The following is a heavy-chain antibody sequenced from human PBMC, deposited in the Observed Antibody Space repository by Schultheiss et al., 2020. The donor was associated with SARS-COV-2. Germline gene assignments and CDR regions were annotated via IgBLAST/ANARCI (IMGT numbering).Heavy chain of an antibody. D-gene: IGHD6-19*01. Sequence: SETLSLTCTVSGVSISSGNNYWSWVRQHPGKGLEWFGYIYYSGSAYYNPSLKSRITMSVDTSKNQFSLRLSSVTAADTAVYYCTRVEQWLVPAWGQGTLVTVSS. CDR3: TRVEQWLVPA. J-gene: IGHJ5*02. CDR1: GVSISSGNNY. V-gene: IGHV4-31*03. CDR2: IYYSGSA.